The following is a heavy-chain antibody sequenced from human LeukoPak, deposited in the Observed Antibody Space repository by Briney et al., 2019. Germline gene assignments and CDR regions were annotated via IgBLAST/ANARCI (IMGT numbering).Heavy chain of an antibody. CDR1: GYTFTNLD. J-gene: IGHJ4*02. CDR3: ARDRRGSYSLDY. Sequence: LEASVRVSCKTSGYTFTNLDINWLRQAPGQGLEWMGWMSPNSGDTGYAQKFQGRVTITADESTSTAYMELSSLRSEDTAVYYCARDRRGSYSLDYWGQGTLVTVSS. D-gene: IGHD1-26*01. CDR2: MSPNSGDT. V-gene: IGHV1-8*01.